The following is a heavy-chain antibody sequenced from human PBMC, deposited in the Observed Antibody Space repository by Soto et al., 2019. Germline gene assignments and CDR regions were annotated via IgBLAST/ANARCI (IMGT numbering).Heavy chain of an antibody. CDR2: ISYDGSNK. J-gene: IGHJ4*02. CDR3: AKERLDWEVMGTSFDY. Sequence: GSLRLSCAASGFTFSSYGMHWVRQAPGKGLEWVAVISYDGSNKYYADSVKGRFTISRDNSNNTLYLQMNSLRAEDTALYYCAKERLDWEVMGTSFDYWGQGTLVTVSS. CDR1: GFTFSSYG. V-gene: IGHV3-30*18. D-gene: IGHD1-1*01.